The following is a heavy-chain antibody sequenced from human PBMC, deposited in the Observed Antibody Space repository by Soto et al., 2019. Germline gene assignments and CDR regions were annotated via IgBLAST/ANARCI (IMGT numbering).Heavy chain of an antibody. D-gene: IGHD6-6*01. V-gene: IGHV1-46*01. CDR1: GYTFTSYY. J-gene: IGHJ4*02. CDR2: INPSGGST. Sequence: EASVKVSCKASGYTFTSYYMHWVRQAPGQGLEWMGIINPSGGSTSYAQKFQGRVTMTRDTSTSTVYMELSSLRSEDTAVYYCARDRRPYSSSSRGFDYWGQGTLVTVSS. CDR3: ARDRRPYSSSSRGFDY.